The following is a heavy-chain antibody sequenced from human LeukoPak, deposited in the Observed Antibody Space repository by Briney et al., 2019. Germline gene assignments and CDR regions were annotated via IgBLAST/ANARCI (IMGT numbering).Heavy chain of an antibody. J-gene: IGHJ5*02. CDR2: IYSGGST. CDR1: GFTVSSNY. D-gene: IGHD2-2*01. Sequence: GGSLRLSCAASGFTVSSNYMSWVRQAPGKGLEWVPVIYSGGSTYYADSVKGRFTISRDNSKNTLYLQMNSLRAEDTAVYYCARERSTTNWFDPWGQGTLVTVSS. V-gene: IGHV3-53*01. CDR3: ARERSTTNWFDP.